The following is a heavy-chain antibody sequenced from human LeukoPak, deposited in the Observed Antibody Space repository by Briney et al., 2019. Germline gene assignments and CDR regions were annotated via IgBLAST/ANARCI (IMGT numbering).Heavy chain of an antibody. CDR1: GGSISSYY. CDR2: IYTSVST. V-gene: IGHV4-4*07. CDR3: AREGGPYDSSHY. Sequence: KSSETLSLTCTIPGGSISSYYWSWIRQPVGKGLEWIGRIYTSVSTNYNPSLKSRVTMSVDTSKNQFSLKLSSVPAADTAVYYCAREGGPYDSSHYWGQGTLVTVSS. J-gene: IGHJ4*02. D-gene: IGHD3-22*01.